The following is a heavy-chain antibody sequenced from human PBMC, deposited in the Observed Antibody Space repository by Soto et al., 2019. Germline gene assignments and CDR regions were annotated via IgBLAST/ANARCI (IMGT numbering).Heavy chain of an antibody. CDR1: GYIFTSYT. V-gene: IGHV1-3*01. CDR2: ISSGNGNT. Sequence: QVQLVQSGPEVKEPGASVKVSCKTSGYIFTSYTIHWVRQAPGQGLEWMGSISSGNGNTKFSQKFQDRVTFTRDTSAGTAYMELSSLSFEDTAVYYCARKRQLVYFDPWGQGTLVTVSS. CDR3: ARKRQLVYFDP. J-gene: IGHJ4*02. D-gene: IGHD6-6*01.